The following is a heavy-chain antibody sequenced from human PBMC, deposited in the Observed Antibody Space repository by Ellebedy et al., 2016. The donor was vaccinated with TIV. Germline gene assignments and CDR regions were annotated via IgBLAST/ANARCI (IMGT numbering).Heavy chain of an antibody. CDR3: ARDRYYDSSGYYSIWQYGMDV. J-gene: IGHJ6*02. V-gene: IGHV4-39*07. D-gene: IGHD3-22*01. CDR2: IYYSGST. Sequence: SETLSLTCTVSGGSISSSSYYWGWIRQPPGKGLEWIGSIYYSGSTYYNPSLKSRVTISVDTSKNQFSLKLSSVTAADTAVYYCARDRYYDSSGYYSIWQYGMDVWGQGTTVTVSS. CDR1: GGSISSSSYY.